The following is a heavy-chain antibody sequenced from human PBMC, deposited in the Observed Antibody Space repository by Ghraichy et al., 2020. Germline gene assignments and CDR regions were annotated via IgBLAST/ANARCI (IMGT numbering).Heavy chain of an antibody. CDR3: GRVRDSGYDILDY. CDR1: GFTFSSYW. CDR2: INSDGSST. J-gene: IGHJ4*02. Sequence: GESLNISCAASGFTFSSYWMHWVRQAPGKGLVWVSRINSDGSSTRYADSVKGRFTISRDNAKNTLYLQMNSLRAEDTAVYYCGRVRDSGYDILDYWGQGTLVTVSS. D-gene: IGHD5-12*01. V-gene: IGHV3-74*01.